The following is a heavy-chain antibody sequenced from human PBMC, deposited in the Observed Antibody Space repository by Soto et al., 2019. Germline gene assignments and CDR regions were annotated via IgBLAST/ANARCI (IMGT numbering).Heavy chain of an antibody. CDR3: AKEAIFGVVTYYYYYMDV. CDR2: ISGSGGST. D-gene: IGHD3-3*01. Sequence: GGSLRLSCAASGFTFSSYAMSWVRQAPGKGLEWVSAISGSGGSTYYADSVKGRFTISRDNSKNTLYLQMNSLRAEDTAVYYCAKEAIFGVVTYYYYYMDVWGEGTTVTVSS. V-gene: IGHV3-23*01. CDR1: GFTFSSYA. J-gene: IGHJ6*03.